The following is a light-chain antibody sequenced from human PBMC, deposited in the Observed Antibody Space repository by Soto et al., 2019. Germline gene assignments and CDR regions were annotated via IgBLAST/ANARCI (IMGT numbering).Light chain of an antibody. CDR2: VAS. V-gene: IGKV3-20*01. J-gene: IGKJ3*01. CDR3: QQYGSTPFT. CDR1: QSVSTNY. Sequence: EIVLTQSPGTLSLSPGERATLSCRASQSVSTNYLAWYQQKAGQAPRLLIYVASSRATGIPDRFSGSGSGTDFTLTISRLEPDDFAVYYCQQYGSTPFTFGHGTKVDIK.